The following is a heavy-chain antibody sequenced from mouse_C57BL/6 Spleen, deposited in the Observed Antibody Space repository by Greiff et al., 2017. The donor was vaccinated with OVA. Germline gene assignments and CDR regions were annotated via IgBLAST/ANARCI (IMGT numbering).Heavy chain of an antibody. J-gene: IGHJ3*01. V-gene: IGHV1-78*01. CDR1: GYTFTDHT. CDR3: ARDYYYGSSLFAY. Sequence: VQLQQSDAELVKPGASVKISCKVSGYTFTDHTIHWMKQRPEQGLEWIGYIYPRDGSTKYNEKFKGKATLTADKSSSTAYMQLNSLTSEDSAVYFRARDYYYGSSLFAYWGQGTLVTVSA. CDR2: IYPRDGST. D-gene: IGHD1-1*01.